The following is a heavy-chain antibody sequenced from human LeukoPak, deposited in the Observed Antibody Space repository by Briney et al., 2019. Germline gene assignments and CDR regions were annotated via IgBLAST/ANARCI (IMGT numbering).Heavy chain of an antibody. J-gene: IGHJ4*02. CDR2: IRYDGSNK. D-gene: IGHD7-27*01. Sequence: GGSLRLSCAAPGFTFSSYGMHWVRQAPGKGLEWVAFIRYDGSNKYYADSVKGRFTISRDNSKNTLYLQMNSLRAEDTAVYYCPRAWGSDYWGQGTLVTVSS. CDR1: GFTFSSYG. CDR3: PRAWGSDY. V-gene: IGHV3-30*02.